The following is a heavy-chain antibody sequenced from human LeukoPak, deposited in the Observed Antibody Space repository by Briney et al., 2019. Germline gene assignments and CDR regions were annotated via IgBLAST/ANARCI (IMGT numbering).Heavy chain of an antibody. CDR1: GFTFSSYW. CDR2: IKQDGSEK. CDR3: ARDEDTYYDICHTPVYRV. J-gene: IGHJ6*04. Sequence: GGSLRLSCAASGFTFSSYWMTWVRQAPGKGLEWVANIKQDGSEKYYVDSVKGRFTISRDNAKNSLYLQMNSLRVEDTAVYYCARDEDTYYDICHTPVYRVWGKGTTVTVSS. D-gene: IGHD3-9*01. V-gene: IGHV3-7*01.